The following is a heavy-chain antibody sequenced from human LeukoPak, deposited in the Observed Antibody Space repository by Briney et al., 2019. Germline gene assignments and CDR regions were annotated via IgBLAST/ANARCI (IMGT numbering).Heavy chain of an antibody. CDR2: ISSSRSYI. J-gene: IGHJ3*02. Sequence: PGXSLRLSCAASGFTFSSYSMNWVRQATGKGVEWVSYISSSRSYIYYADSVKGRFTISRDNAKNSLYLQMNRLRAEDTAVYYCAKAIQLWPHDAFDIWGQGTMVTVSS. D-gene: IGHD5-18*01. V-gene: IGHV3-21*01. CDR1: GFTFSSYS. CDR3: AKAIQLWPHDAFDI.